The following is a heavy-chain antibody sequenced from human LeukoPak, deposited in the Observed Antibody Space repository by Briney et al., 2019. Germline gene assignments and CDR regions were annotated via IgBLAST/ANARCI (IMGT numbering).Heavy chain of an antibody. V-gene: IGHV1-69*06. CDR1: GGTFSSYA. Sequence: SVKVSCKASGGTFSSYAISWVRQAPGQGLEWMGGIIPIFGTANYAQKFQGRVTITADKSTSTAYMELSSLRSEDTAVYYCASYSGGSSNYFDYWGQGPLVTVSS. D-gene: IGHD6-19*01. J-gene: IGHJ4*02. CDR2: IIPIFGTA. CDR3: ASYSGGSSNYFDY.